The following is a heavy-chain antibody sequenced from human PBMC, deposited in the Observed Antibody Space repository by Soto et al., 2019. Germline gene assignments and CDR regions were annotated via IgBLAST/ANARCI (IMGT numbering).Heavy chain of an antibody. CDR3: TRRRGGATRGGIDY. J-gene: IGHJ4*02. V-gene: IGHV3-15*01. CDR2: IKSKTDGGTT. Sequence: EVQLVESGGGLVKPGGSLRLSCAASGFTFSNAWMSWVRQAPGKGLEWVGRIKSKTDGGTTDYAAPVKGRFTISRDDSKNTLYLQMNSLKTEDTAVYYCTRRRGGATRGGIDYWGQGTLVTVSS. D-gene: IGHD1-26*01. CDR1: GFTFSNAW.